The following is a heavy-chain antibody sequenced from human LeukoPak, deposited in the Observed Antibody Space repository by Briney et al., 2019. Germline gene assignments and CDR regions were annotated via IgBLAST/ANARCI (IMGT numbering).Heavy chain of an antibody. J-gene: IGHJ1*01. D-gene: IGHD3-16*01. CDR1: GFSFSDYD. Sequence: GGSLRLSCSASGFSFSDYDMNWVRQAPGKGLEWVSAISGRSSHVYYGESVKGRFTISRDNAKNSLYLQMDSLGVEDTAVYYCGRAFPPLRTSSAGDLWGQGTLVIVSS. V-gene: IGHV3-21*01. CDR2: ISGRSSHV. CDR3: GRAFPPLRTSSAGDL.